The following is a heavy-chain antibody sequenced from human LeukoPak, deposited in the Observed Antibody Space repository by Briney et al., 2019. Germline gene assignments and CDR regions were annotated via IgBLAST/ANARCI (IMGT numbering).Heavy chain of an antibody. CDR2: IYLSGSI. V-gene: IGHV4-34*01. J-gene: IGHJ6*03. CDR1: GGSFSGYY. CDR3: ARSLAILRGPHRNTGYFMDV. D-gene: IGHD3-10*01. Sequence: SETLSLTCAVYGGSFSGYYWSWIRQPPGKGLEWIGDIYLSGSINYNPPLKSRVTISVDTAKKQFFLKLSSVVVADTAVYYCARSLAILRGPHRNTGYFMDVWGKGTTVSVSS.